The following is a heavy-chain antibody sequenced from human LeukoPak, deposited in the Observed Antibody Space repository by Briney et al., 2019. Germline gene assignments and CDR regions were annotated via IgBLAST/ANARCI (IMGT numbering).Heavy chain of an antibody. CDR3: WGSWTGVVPAARGAFDI. J-gene: IGHJ3*02. CDR2: IYYSGST. CDR1: GGSISSSSYY. Sequence: TSSETLSLTCTVSGGSISSSSYYWGWIRQPPGKGLEWIGSIYYSGSTYYNPSLKSRVTISVDTSKNQFSLKLSSVTAADTAVYYCWGSWTGVVPAARGAFDIWGQGTMVTVSS. D-gene: IGHD2-2*01. V-gene: IGHV4-39*07.